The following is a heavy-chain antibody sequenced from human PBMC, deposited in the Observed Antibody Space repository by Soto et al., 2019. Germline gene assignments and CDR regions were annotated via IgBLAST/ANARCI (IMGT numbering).Heavy chain of an antibody. Sequence: QVQLVQSGAEVKKPGSSVKVSCKASGGTFSSYTISWVRQAPGQGLEWMGRIIPILGIANYAQKFQGRVTITADKSTSTAYMELSSLRSEDTAVYYCASRSRTTGTTPVYWCQGTLVTVSS. D-gene: IGHD1-1*01. CDR1: GGTFSSYT. J-gene: IGHJ4*02. CDR3: ASRSRTTGTTPVY. CDR2: IIPILGIA. V-gene: IGHV1-69*02.